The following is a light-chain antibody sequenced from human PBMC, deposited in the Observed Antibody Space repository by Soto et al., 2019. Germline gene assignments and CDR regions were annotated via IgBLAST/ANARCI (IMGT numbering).Light chain of an antibody. CDR3: QQYSSSPGYT. CDR1: QSVNY. Sequence: EIVLTQSPGTLSLSPGERATLSCRVSQSVNYVAWYQQRPGRAPRLLIYGVSSRATGIPDRFSGSGSGTDFTLTISRLEPEDFAVYYCQQYSSSPGYTFGQGTKLEMK. V-gene: IGKV3-20*01. J-gene: IGKJ2*01. CDR2: GVS.